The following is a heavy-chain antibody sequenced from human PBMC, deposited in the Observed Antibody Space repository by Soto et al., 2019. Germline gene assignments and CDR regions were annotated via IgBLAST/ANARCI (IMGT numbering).Heavy chain of an antibody. D-gene: IGHD7-27*01. V-gene: IGHV4-59*08. J-gene: IGHJ3*02. CDR3: ARTSASTWGYPSRAFDI. CDR2: IYYSGST. CDR1: GGSISSYY. Sequence: PSETLSLTCTVSGGSISSYYWSWIRQPPGKGLEWIGYIYYSGSTNYNPSLKSRVTISVDTSKNQFSLKLSSVTAADTAVYYCARTSASTWGYPSRAFDIWGQGTMVT.